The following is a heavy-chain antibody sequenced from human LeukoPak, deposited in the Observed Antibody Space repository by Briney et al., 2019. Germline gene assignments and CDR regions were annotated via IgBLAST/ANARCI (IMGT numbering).Heavy chain of an antibody. J-gene: IGHJ4*02. V-gene: IGHV3-21*01. CDR2: ISSSSSYI. CDR1: GFTFSSYS. Sequence: GGSLRLSCAASGFTFSSYSMNWVRQAPGKGLEWVSSISSSSSYIYYADSVKGRFTISRDNAKNSLYLQMNSLRAEDTAVYYCARVSAADLYYFDYWGQGTLVTVSS. CDR3: ARVSAADLYYFDY. D-gene: IGHD6-13*01.